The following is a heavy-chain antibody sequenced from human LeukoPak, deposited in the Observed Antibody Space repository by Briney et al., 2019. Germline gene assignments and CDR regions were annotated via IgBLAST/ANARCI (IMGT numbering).Heavy chain of an antibody. Sequence: SVKVSCKASGGTFSSYAISWVRQAPGQGLEWMGRIIPIFGIANYAQKFQGRVTITADKSTSTAYMELSSLRSEDTALYYCASQVDSSGYYSYFDYWGQGTLVTVSS. CDR1: GGTFSSYA. CDR2: IIPIFGIA. D-gene: IGHD3-22*01. J-gene: IGHJ4*02. V-gene: IGHV1-69*04. CDR3: ASQVDSSGYYSYFDY.